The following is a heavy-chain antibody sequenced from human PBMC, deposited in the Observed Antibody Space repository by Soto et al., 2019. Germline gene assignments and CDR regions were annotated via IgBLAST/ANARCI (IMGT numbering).Heavy chain of an antibody. D-gene: IGHD6-6*01. CDR2: IYYSGST. CDR1: MSSGRHS. J-gene: IGHJ5*02. Sequence: MSSGRHSWTWFRQSPGKGLEWIGYIYYSGSTYYNPSLESRVAISLDTSRSQFSLTLHSVTAADTAIYYCARDRHNNFFDPWGQGTLVTVS. CDR3: ARDRHNNFFDP. V-gene: IGHV4-31*02.